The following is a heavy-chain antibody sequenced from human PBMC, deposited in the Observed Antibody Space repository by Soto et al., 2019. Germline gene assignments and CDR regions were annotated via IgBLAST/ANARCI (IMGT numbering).Heavy chain of an antibody. CDR2: IYYSGST. CDR3: ARDWRRYCTNGVCLSPFDY. CDR1: GGSISSGGYY. Sequence: PSETLSLTCTVSGGSISSGGYYWSWIRQHPGKGLEWIGYIYYSGSTYYNPSLKSRVTISVDTSKNQFSLKLSSVTAADTAVYYCARDWRRYCTNGVCLSPFDYWGQGTLVTVSS. J-gene: IGHJ4*02. D-gene: IGHD2-8*01. V-gene: IGHV4-31*03.